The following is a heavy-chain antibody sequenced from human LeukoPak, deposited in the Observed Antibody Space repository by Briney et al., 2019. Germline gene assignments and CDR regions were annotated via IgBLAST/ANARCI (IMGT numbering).Heavy chain of an antibody. Sequence: PSETLSLTCAVSGGSISSGGYSWSWIRQPPGKGLEWIGEINHSGSTNYNPSLKSRVTISVDTSKNQFSLKLSSVTAADTAVYYCALGELQAFDIWGQGTMVTVSS. CDR2: INHSGST. D-gene: IGHD3-16*01. CDR3: ALGELQAFDI. CDR1: GGSISSGGYS. V-gene: IGHV4-30-2*01. J-gene: IGHJ3*02.